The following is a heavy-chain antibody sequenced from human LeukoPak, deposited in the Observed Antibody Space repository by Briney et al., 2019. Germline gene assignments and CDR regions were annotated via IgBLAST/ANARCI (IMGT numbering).Heavy chain of an antibody. J-gene: IGHJ4*02. CDR3: ARDSDYGDYVAY. CDR1: GFTFSSYG. D-gene: IGHD4-17*01. CDR2: IKQDGSEK. V-gene: IGHV3-7*01. Sequence: GGSLRLSCAASGFTFSSYGMHWVRQAPGKGLEWVASIKQDGSEKYYVDSVKGRFTISRDNAKNSLYLQMNSLRAEDTAVYYCARDSDYGDYVAYWGQGTLVTVSS.